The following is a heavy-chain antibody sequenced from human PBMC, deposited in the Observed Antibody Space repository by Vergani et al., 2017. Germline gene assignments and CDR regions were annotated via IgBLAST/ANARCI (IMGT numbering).Heavy chain of an antibody. CDR3: ARDRGGYSGYDAFDY. CDR1: GYTFTGYY. V-gene: IGHV1-2*02. CDR2: INPNSGGT. Sequence: QVQLVQSGAEVKKPGASVKVSCKASGYTFTGYYMHWVRQAPGQGLEWMGWINPNSGGTNYAQKFQGRVTMTTDTSTSTAYMELRSLRSDDTAVYYCARDRGGYSGYDAFDYWGQGTLVTVSS. J-gene: IGHJ4*02. D-gene: IGHD5-12*01.